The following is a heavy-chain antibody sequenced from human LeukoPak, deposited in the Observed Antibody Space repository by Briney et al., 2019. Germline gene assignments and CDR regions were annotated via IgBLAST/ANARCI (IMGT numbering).Heavy chain of an antibody. D-gene: IGHD6-19*01. CDR3: AKDVPGGWWYFDL. Sequence: PGGSLRLSCAASRFTFNSYFMSWVRQAPGKGLEWVSVISGSGGTTYYAVSVKGRFTISRDNSKNTLYLQMNSLRAEDTAVYYCAKDVPGGWWYFDLWGRGTLVTVSS. J-gene: IGHJ2*01. CDR1: RFTFNSYF. V-gene: IGHV3-23*01. CDR2: ISGSGGTT.